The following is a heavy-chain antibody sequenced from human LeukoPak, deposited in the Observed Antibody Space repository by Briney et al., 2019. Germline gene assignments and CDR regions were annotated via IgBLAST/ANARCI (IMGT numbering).Heavy chain of an antibody. V-gene: IGHV4-59*08. CDR2: IYYSGST. CDR3: ARGPYSYDSSGAFDI. J-gene: IGHJ3*02. D-gene: IGHD3-22*01. CDR1: GGSISSYY. Sequence: SETLSLTCTVSGGSISSYYWSWIRQPPGKGLEWIGYIYYSGSTNYKPSLKSRVTISVDTSKNQFSLKLSSVTAADTAVYFCARGPYSYDSSGAFDIWGQGTMVTVSS.